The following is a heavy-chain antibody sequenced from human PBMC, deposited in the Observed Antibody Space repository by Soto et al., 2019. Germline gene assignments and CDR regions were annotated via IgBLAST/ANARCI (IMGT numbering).Heavy chain of an antibody. CDR1: GFTFSNAW. Sequence: GSLRLSCAASGFTFSNAWMSWFRQAPGKGLEWVGLIKSKTDGGTTDYAAPVKGRFTISRDDSKNTLYLQMNSLKTEDSAVYSCPKGYSGSYYAYFDYWGQGTLVTVSS. J-gene: IGHJ4*02. V-gene: IGHV3-15*01. CDR3: PKGYSGSYYAYFDY. D-gene: IGHD1-26*01. CDR2: IKSKTDGGTT.